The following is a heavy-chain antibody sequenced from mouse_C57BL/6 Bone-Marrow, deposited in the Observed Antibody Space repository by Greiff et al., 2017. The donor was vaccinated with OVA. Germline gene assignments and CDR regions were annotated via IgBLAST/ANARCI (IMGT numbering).Heavy chain of an antibody. CDR2: ISYSGST. CDR1: GYSITSGYD. J-gene: IGHJ3*01. CDR3: ARAEGLPAWFAY. Sequence: VQLQQSGPGMVKPSQSLSLTCTVTGYSITSGYDWHWIRHFPGNKLEWMGYISYSGSTNYNPSLKSRISITHDTSKNHFFLKLNSVTTEDTATYYCARAEGLPAWFAYWGQGTLVTVSA. D-gene: IGHD2-2*01. V-gene: IGHV3-1*01.